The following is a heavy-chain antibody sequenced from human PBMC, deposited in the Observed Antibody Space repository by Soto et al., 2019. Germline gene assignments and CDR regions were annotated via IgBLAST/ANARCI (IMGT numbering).Heavy chain of an antibody. CDR1: GYSFTSYW. D-gene: IGHD3-22*01. CDR3: ARLGSYYDILTDDDY. CDR2: IDPSDSYT. J-gene: IGHJ4*02. V-gene: IGHV5-10-1*01. Sequence: PGESLKISCKGSGYSFTSYWISWVRQMPGKGLEWMGRIDPSDSYTNYSPSFQGHVTISADKSISTAYLQWSSLKASDTAMYYCARLGSYYDILTDDDYWGQGTLVTVSS.